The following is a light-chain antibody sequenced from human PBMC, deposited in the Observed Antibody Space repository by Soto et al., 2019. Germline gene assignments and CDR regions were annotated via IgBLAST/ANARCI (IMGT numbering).Light chain of an antibody. V-gene: IGLV1-44*01. J-gene: IGLJ2*01. CDR3: EAWDHSLNGLV. CDR2: SNN. Sequence: QSVLTQPPSASGTPGQRVTISCSGSSSNIGSNTVNWYQQLPGTAPKLLIYSNNQRPSGVPDRFSGSKSGTSASLAISGLQSEDVADYYCEAWDHSLNGLVFGGGTKLTVL. CDR1: SSNIGSNT.